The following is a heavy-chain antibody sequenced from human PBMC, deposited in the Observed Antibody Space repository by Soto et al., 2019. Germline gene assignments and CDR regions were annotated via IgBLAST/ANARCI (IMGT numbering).Heavy chain of an antibody. CDR3: ARSRPLITIFGVATWGGWFDP. CDR1: GGSFSGYD. V-gene: IGHV4-34*01. Sequence: SETLSLTCAVYGGSFSGYDWSWIRQPPGKGLEWIGEINHSGITNYNPSLKSRVTISVDTSKNQFSLKLSSVTAADTAVYYCARSRPLITIFGVATWGGWFDPSGQGTLVPVSS. D-gene: IGHD3-3*01. J-gene: IGHJ5*02. CDR2: INHSGIT.